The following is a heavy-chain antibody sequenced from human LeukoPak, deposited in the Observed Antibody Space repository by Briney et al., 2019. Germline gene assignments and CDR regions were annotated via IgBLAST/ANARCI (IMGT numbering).Heavy chain of an antibody. CDR1: GASLSSYY. CDR2: IYTSGST. D-gene: IGHD7-27*01. J-gene: IGHJ5*02. V-gene: IGHV4-4*07. CDR3: AREREAVANWGYDWFYP. Sequence: SETLSLTCTVSGASLSSYYWSWIRQPAGKGLEWIGRIYTSGSTNYNHSLKSRVTMSVDTSKNQFSLKLSSVTAADAAVYYCAREREAVANWGYDWFYPWGQGTLVTFSS.